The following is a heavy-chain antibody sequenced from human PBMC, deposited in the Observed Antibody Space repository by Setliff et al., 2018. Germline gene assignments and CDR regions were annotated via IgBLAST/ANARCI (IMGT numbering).Heavy chain of an antibody. CDR2: IRNKANIYNT. CDR1: GFTFSGSE. CDR3: ARARDSSGYWDFDY. Sequence: PGESLKISCAASGFTFSGSEIHWVRQASGKGLEWVGRIRNKANIYNTEYAASVKGRFTIARDDSKNSLYLQMNSLKIEDTAVYYCARARDSSGYWDFDYWGQGTLVTVSS. V-gene: IGHV3-72*01. J-gene: IGHJ4*02. D-gene: IGHD3-22*01.